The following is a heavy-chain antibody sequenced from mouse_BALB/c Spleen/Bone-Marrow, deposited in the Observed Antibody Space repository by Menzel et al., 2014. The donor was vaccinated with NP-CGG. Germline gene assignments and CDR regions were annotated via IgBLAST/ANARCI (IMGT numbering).Heavy chain of an antibody. V-gene: IGHV3-1*02. D-gene: IGHD2-10*02. Sequence: EVKLQESGPDLVKPSQSLSLPCTVTGYSITSGYSWHWIRQFPGDKLEWMGYIHYSGTTNYNPSLKSRVSITRDTSKNQFFLQLNSVTTEDTATYYCARSLDEGYAMDYWGQGTSVTVSS. CDR1: GYSITSGYS. CDR3: ARSLDEGYAMDY. J-gene: IGHJ4*01. CDR2: IHYSGTT.